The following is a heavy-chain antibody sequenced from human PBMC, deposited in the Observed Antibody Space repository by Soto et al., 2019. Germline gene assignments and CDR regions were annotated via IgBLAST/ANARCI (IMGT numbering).Heavy chain of an antibody. Sequence: GGSLRLSCAASGFTFSSYAMSWVRQAPGKGLEWVSAISGSGGSTYYADSVKGRFTISRDNSKNTLYLQMNSLRAEDTAVYYCANYRDYYYYYGMDVWGQGTTVTVSS. CDR1: GFTFSSYA. D-gene: IGHD1-26*01. CDR2: ISGSGGST. J-gene: IGHJ6*02. CDR3: ANYRDYYYYYGMDV. V-gene: IGHV3-23*01.